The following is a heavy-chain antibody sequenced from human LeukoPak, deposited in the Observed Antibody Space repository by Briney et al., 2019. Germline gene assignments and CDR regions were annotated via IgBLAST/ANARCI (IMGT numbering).Heavy chain of an antibody. CDR1: GGSISSSNW. D-gene: IGHD3-10*01. CDR3: AREGTYGSGSYYGWFDP. J-gene: IGHJ5*02. Sequence: SVTLSLTCAVSGGSISSSNWWSWVRQPPGKGLEWIGEIYHSGSTNYNPSLKSRVTISVDKSKNQFSLKLSSVTAADTAVYYCAREGTYGSGSYYGWFDPWGQGTLVTVSS. CDR2: IYHSGST. V-gene: IGHV4-4*02.